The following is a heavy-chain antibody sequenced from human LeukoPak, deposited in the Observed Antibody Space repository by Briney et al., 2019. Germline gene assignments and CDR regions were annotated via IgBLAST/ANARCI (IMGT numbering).Heavy chain of an antibody. J-gene: IGHJ4*02. CDR2: INPSGGST. CDR3: AREGRITIFGVVRHPDY. V-gene: IGHV1-46*03. Sequence: ASVKVSCKASGYTFTGYYMHWVRQAPGQGLEWMGIINPSGGSTSYAQKFQGRVTMTRGTSTSTVYMELSSLRSEDTAVYYCAREGRITIFGVVRHPDYWGQGTLVTVSS. D-gene: IGHD3-3*01. CDR1: GYTFTGYY.